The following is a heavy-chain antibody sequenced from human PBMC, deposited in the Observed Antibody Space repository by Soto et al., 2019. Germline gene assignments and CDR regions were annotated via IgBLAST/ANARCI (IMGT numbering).Heavy chain of an antibody. J-gene: IGHJ4*02. V-gene: IGHV4-4*09. CDR2: IFPSGTT. Sequence: SEPQSHPYTVSDGSISSYYWRWIRQPPGKGLEWIGYIFPSGTTYYNPSLKSRVSISIDVSKNQFSLNLRSLTAADAAVYYCARGREFDSWGQGTLVTVSS. CDR3: ARGREFDS. CDR1: DGSISSYY.